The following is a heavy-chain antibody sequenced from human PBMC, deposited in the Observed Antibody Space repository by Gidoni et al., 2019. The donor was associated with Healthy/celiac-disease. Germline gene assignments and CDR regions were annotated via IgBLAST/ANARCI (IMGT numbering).Heavy chain of an antibody. J-gene: IGHJ4*02. CDR1: GFTVSSNY. D-gene: IGHD2-8*01. V-gene: IGHV3-66*01. CDR3: ARDQVDCTNGVCYGGILDY. CDR2: IYSGGST. Sequence: EVQLVESGGGLVQPGGSLRLSCAASGFTVSSNYMSWVRQAPGKGLEWVSVIYSGGSTYYADSVKGRFTISRDNSKNTLYLQMNSLRAEDTAVYYCARDQVDCTNGVCYGGILDYWGQGTLVTVSS.